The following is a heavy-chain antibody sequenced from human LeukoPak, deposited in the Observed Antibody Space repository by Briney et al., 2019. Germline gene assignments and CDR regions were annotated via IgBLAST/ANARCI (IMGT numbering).Heavy chain of an antibody. D-gene: IGHD6-19*01. CDR3: ARGKQWLAYYFDY. Sequence: GGSLRLSCAASGFTVSEYDMHWVRQATGKGLEWVSAIGIVGDTYYVGSVKGRFTISRDNSKNTLYLQMNSLRAEDTAVYYCARGKQWLAYYFDYWGQGTLVTVSS. CDR2: IGIVGDT. V-gene: IGHV3-13*01. CDR1: GFTVSEYD. J-gene: IGHJ4*02.